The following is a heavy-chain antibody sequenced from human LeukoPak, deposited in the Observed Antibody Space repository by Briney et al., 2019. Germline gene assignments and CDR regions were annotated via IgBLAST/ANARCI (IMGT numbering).Heavy chain of an antibody. CDR3: ATIYSSLDPDFDY. V-gene: IGHV3-23*01. CDR2: NGGSGGST. Sequence: GGSLRLSCATSGFSFSTYAMSWVRQAPGKGLEWVSANGGSGGSTYYADSVKGRFTISRDNSKNTLYLQMNSLRAEDTAVYYCATIYSSLDPDFDYWGQGTLVTVSS. J-gene: IGHJ4*02. CDR1: GFSFSTYA. D-gene: IGHD6-6*01.